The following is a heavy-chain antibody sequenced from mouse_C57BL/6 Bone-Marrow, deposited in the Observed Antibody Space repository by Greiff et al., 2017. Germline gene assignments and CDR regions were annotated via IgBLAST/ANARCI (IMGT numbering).Heavy chain of an antibody. CDR3: ARYKGSSGYGFAY. Sequence: EVKLMESGGGLVQPGGSLSLSCAASGFTFTDYYMSWVRQPPGKALEWLGFIRNKANGYTTEYSASVKGRFTISRDNSQSILYLQMNALRAEDSATYYCARYKGSSGYGFAYWGQGTLVTVSA. CDR2: IRNKANGYTT. D-gene: IGHD3-2*02. J-gene: IGHJ3*01. V-gene: IGHV7-3*01. CDR1: GFTFTDYY.